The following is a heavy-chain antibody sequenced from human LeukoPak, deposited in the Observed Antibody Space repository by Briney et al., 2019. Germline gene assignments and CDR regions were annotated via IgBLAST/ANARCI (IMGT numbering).Heavy chain of an antibody. CDR3: ARPLYSSGWSVGYIDY. J-gene: IGHJ4*02. V-gene: IGHV3-20*04. D-gene: IGHD6-19*01. CDR2: MNWYVVVR. Sequence: VGCLRLSRAVSVFNLDDDGISCVCEVAGKEVEGVCGMNWYVVVRGSADILKGRFTISRDNAKNSLYLQMNSLRAEDTALYYCARPLYSSGWSVGYIDYWGQGTLVTVSS. CDR1: VFNLDDDG.